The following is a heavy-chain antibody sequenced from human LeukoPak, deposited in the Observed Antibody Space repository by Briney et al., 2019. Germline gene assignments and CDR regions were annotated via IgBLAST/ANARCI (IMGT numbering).Heavy chain of an antibody. D-gene: IGHD3-3*01. J-gene: IGHJ3*02. V-gene: IGHV4-39*07. Sequence: SETLSLTCTVSGGSISSSSYYWGWIRQPPGKGLEWIGSIYYSGSTYYNPSLKSRVTISVDTSKNQFSLKLSSVTAADTAVYYCARGPSGDYDFWSGYYAQRNDAFDIWGQGTMVTVSS. CDR2: IYYSGST. CDR1: GGSISSSSYY. CDR3: ARGPSGDYDFWSGYYAQRNDAFDI.